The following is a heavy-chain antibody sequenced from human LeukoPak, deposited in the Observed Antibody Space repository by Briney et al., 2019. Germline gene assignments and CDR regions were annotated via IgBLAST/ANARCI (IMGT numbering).Heavy chain of an antibody. D-gene: IGHD1-26*01. J-gene: IGHJ4*02. CDR3: ATSETVGTTTGRRVLDY. V-gene: IGHV1-46*01. CDR1: GYTFTTYY. Sequence: ASVKVSCKASGYTFTTYYMHWVRQAPGQGLEWMGIINPSSGSTGYAQKFQGRVTMTRDTSTSTVYMELSSLRSEDTAVYYCATSETVGTTTGRRVLDYWVQGTLVTVSS. CDR2: INPSSGST.